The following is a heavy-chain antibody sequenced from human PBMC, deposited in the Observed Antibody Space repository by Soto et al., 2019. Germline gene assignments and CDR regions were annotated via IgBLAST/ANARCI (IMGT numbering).Heavy chain of an antibody. Sequence: QVQLVQSGAEVKKPGSSVKVSCKASGGTFSSYTISWVRQAPGQGLEWMGRIIPILGIANYAQKFQGRVTITADKSTSTAYRELSSLRSEDTAVYYCAIESGADNYAFDIWVQETMVTVSS. V-gene: IGHV1-69*08. D-gene: IGHD4-17*01. J-gene: IGHJ3*02. CDR1: GGTFSSYT. CDR2: IIPILGIA. CDR3: AIESGADNYAFDI.